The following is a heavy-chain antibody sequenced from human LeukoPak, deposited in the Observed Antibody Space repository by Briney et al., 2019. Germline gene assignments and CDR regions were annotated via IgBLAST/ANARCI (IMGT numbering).Heavy chain of an antibody. CDR2: FDPEDGET. D-gene: IGHD6-13*01. CDR3: ATGIPYSSSWYSYTPYYYYGMDV. Sequence: ASVKVSCKVSGYTLTELSMHWVRQAPGKGLEWMGGFDPEDGETIYAQKFQGRVTMTEDTSTDTAYMELSSLRSEDTAVYYCATGIPYSSSWYSYTPYYYYGMDVWGQGTTVTASS. J-gene: IGHJ6*02. V-gene: IGHV1-24*01. CDR1: GYTLTELS.